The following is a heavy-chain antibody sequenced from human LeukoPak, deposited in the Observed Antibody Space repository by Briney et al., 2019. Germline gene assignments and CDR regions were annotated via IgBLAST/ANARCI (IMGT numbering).Heavy chain of an antibody. CDR2: ISGSGGST. J-gene: IGHJ4*02. V-gene: IGHV3-23*01. D-gene: IGHD3-22*01. CDR1: GFTFSSYA. CDR3: AKEDLYYYDSSGQPIDY. Sequence: GGSLRLSCAASGFTFSSYAMSWVHQAPGKGLELVSAISGSGGSTYYADSVKGRFTISRDNSKNTLYLQMNSLRAEDTAVYYCAKEDLYYYDSSGQPIDYWGQGTLVTVSS.